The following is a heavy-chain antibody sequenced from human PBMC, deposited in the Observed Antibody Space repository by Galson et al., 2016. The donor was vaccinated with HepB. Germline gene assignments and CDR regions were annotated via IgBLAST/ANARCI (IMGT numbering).Heavy chain of an antibody. CDR1: GYTFSNCL. J-gene: IGHJ6*04. Sequence: SLRLSCAGSGYTFSNCLMNWVRQAPGKGPEWVATIDQDGTAKHYVDSVKGRHTLPRDNSKNTLYLQMNSLRAEDTAVYYCARHWWPGQLVRGGHGRDVWGKGTTVTVSS. D-gene: IGHD6-13*01. CDR2: IDQDGTAK. CDR3: ARHWWPGQLVRGGHGRDV. V-gene: IGHV3-7*01.